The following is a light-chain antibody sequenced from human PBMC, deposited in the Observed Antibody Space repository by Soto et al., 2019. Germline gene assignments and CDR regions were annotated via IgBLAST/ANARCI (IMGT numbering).Light chain of an antibody. Sequence: QSVLTQPASVSGSPGQSITISCTGTSSDIGRYNFVSWYRQHPGEAPQLMIYEVSNRPSGVSNRFSGSKSGNTASLTISGLQAEDEADYYCSSYTSSSTLVFGGGTKLTVL. CDR2: EVS. J-gene: IGLJ2*01. CDR1: SSDIGRYNF. V-gene: IGLV2-14*01. CDR3: SSYTSSSTLV.